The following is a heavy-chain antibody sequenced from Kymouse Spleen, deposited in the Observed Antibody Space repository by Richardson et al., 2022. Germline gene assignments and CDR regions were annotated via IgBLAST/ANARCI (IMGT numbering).Heavy chain of an antibody. J-gene: IGHJ4*02. CDR1: GFTFSSYW. V-gene: IGHV3-7*01. CDR3: ARDCSGGSCLTGIFDY. CDR2: IKQDGSEK. D-gene: IGHD2-15*01. Sequence: EVQLVESGGGLVQPGGSLRLSCAASGFTFSSYWMSWVRQAPGKGLEWVANIKQDGSEKYYVDSVKGRFTISRDNAKNSLYLQMNSLRAEDTAVYYCARDCSGGSCLTGIFDYWGQGTLVTVSS.